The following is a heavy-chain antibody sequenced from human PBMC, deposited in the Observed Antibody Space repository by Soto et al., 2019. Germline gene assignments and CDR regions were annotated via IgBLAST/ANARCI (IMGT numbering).Heavy chain of an antibody. D-gene: IGHD2-15*01. CDR2: IYKSTTT. V-gene: IGHV4-30-4*01. CDR3: VRGRYCLTGRCFPNWFDS. Sequence: SETLSLTCSVSGDSISTVDYFWAWIRQPPGQALEYIGYIYKSTTTYYNPSFESRVAISLDTSKSQFSLNVTSVTAADTAVYFCVRGRYCLTGRCFPNWFDSWGQGTLVTVSS. J-gene: IGHJ5*01. CDR1: GDSISTVDYF.